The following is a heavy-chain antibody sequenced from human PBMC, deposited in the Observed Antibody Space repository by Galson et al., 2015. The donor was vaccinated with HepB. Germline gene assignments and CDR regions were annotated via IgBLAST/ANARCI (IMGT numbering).Heavy chain of an antibody. J-gene: IGHJ6*02. CDR3: DRDGITMVAPLGGAYYYYGMDV. CDR1: GYTFTSYY. Sequence: SVKVSCKASGYTFTSYYMHWVRQAPGQGLEWMGIINPSGGSTSYAQKFQGRVTMTRDTSTSTVYMELSSLRSGDTAVYYCDRDGITMVAPLGGAYYYYGMDVWGQGTTVTVSS. D-gene: IGHD3-10*01. CDR2: INPSGGST. V-gene: IGHV1-46*03.